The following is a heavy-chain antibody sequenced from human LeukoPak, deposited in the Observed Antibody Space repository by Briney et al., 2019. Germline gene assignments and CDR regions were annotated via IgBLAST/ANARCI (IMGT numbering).Heavy chain of an antibody. V-gene: IGHV3-48*03. CDR2: ISSSGSTI. J-gene: IGHJ3*02. CDR1: GFTFSSYE. CDR3: ARETGDDAFDI. Sequence: GGSLRLSCAASGFTFSSYEMNWVRQAPGKGLEWVSYISSSGSTIYYADSVKGRFTISRDNAKNSLYLQMNSLRAEDTAVYYCARETGDDAFDIWGQGTMVTVSS. D-gene: IGHD7-27*01.